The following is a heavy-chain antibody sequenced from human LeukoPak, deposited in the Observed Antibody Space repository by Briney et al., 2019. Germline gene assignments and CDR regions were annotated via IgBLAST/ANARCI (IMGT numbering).Heavy chain of an antibody. Sequence: GGSLRLSCAATVFTLSSYGMHWVRQAAGKGLEWVAFIRYDGSNKYYADSVKGRFTISRDNSKNTLYLQMNSLRAEDTAVYYCANHGGAFDYWGQGTLVTVSS. CDR3: ANHGGAFDY. CDR2: IRYDGSNK. V-gene: IGHV3-30*02. D-gene: IGHD3-16*01. J-gene: IGHJ4*02. CDR1: VFTLSSYG.